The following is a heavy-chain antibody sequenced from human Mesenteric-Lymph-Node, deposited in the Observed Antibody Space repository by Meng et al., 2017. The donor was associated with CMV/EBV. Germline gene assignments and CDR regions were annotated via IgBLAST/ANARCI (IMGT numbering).Heavy chain of an antibody. CDR1: GFNFSSYA. D-gene: IGHD2-2*01. Sequence: GSLRLSCAASGFNFSSYAMRWVRQAPGKGLEWIGSIYYSGRTYYNPSLKSRVTISVDTSKNQFSLKLSSVTAADTAVYYCASLWFCSSTSCYYGMDVWGQGTTVTVSS. J-gene: IGHJ6*02. V-gene: IGHV4-38-2*01. CDR2: IYYSGRT. CDR3: ASLWFCSSTSCYYGMDV.